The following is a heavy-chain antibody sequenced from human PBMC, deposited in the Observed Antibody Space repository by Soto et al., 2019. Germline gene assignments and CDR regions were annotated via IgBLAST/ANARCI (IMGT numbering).Heavy chain of an antibody. J-gene: IGHJ3*02. CDR1: GVSISIPNW. Sequence: SETLSLTCAVPGVSISIPNWWAWVRQAPGKGLEWIGEIDHSGTTNYNPSLNSRVTISLDRSKNQFSLRLSSVAAADTAVYFCARGKFYAFDIWGQGTMVTVS. CDR3: ARGKFYAFDI. CDR2: IDHSGTT. V-gene: IGHV4-4*02.